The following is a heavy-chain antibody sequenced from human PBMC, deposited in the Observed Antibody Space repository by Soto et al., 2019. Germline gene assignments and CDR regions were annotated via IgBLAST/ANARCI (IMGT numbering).Heavy chain of an antibody. CDR2: INWNGGST. CDR1: GFTFDDYG. CDR3: ARDHRFSGYDPHFDY. V-gene: IGHV3-20*04. Sequence: GGSLRLSCAASGFTFDDYGMSWVRQAPGKGLEWVSGINWNGGSTGYADSVKGRFTISRDNAKNSLYLQMNSLRAEDTALYYCARDHRFSGYDPHFDYWGQGTLVTVSS. D-gene: IGHD5-12*01. J-gene: IGHJ4*02.